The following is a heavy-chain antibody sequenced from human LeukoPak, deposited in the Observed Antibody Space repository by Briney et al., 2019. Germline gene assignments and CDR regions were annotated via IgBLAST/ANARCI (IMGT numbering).Heavy chain of an antibody. D-gene: IGHD6-13*01. CDR2: IYYSGTT. J-gene: IGHJ4*02. CDR1: GDSISSSSYY. Sequence: SETLSLTCTVSGDSISSSSYYWGWIRQPPGKGLEWIGNIYYSGTTYNNPSLKSRVTIDVDTSKNQFFLKLSSVTAADMAVYYCARVVRSSWTLFDYWGQGTLVTVSS. V-gene: IGHV4-39*01. CDR3: ARVVRSSWTLFDY.